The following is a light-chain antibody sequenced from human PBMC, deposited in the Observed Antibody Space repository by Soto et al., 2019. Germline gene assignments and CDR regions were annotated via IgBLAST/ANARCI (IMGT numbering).Light chain of an antibody. CDR2: DAS. CDR1: QSVSSY. CDR3: QHYNNWPPIT. Sequence: EIVLTQSPATLSLSPGERATLSCRASQSVSSYLAWYQQKPGQAPRLLIYDASNRATGIPARFSGSGSGTEFTLTISSLRSEDFAVYYCQHYNNWPPITFGQGTRLEI. J-gene: IGKJ5*01. V-gene: IGKV3-11*01.